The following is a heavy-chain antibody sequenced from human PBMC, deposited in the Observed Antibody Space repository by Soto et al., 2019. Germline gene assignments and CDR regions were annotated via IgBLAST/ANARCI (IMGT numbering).Heavy chain of an antibody. D-gene: IGHD6-13*01. V-gene: IGHV1-8*01. Sequence: ASVQVSCKASGYTFTSYDINWVRQATGQGLEWMGWMNPNSGNTGYAQKIQGRVTMTRNTSISTAYMELSSLRSEDTAVYYCARYSSSWYGGPNWFDPWGQGTLVTVSS. CDR3: ARYSSSWYGGPNWFDP. CDR2: MNPNSGNT. CDR1: GYTFTSYD. J-gene: IGHJ5*02.